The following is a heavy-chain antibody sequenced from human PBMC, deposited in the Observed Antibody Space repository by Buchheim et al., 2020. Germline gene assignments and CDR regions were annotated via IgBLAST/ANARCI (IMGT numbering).Heavy chain of an antibody. CDR1: GGSISSYY. J-gene: IGHJ5*02. V-gene: IGHV4-59*01. Sequence: QVQLQESGPGLVKPSETLSLTCTVSGGSISSYYWSWIRQPPGKGLEWIGYIYYSGSTNYNPSLKSRVTISVDTPKNQFSLKLSSVAAADTAVYYCASYYYDSSGLNWFDPWGQGTL. CDR2: IYYSGST. CDR3: ASYYYDSSGLNWFDP. D-gene: IGHD3-22*01.